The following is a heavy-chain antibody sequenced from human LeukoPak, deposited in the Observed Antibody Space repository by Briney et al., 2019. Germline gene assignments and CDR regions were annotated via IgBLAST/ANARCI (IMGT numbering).Heavy chain of an antibody. J-gene: IGHJ4*02. CDR2: INHSGST. CDR3: ARGADSRGYWGYFDY. CDR1: GGSFSGYY. V-gene: IGHV4-34*01. D-gene: IGHD3-22*01. Sequence: SETLSLTCAVYGGSFSGYYWSWIRQPPGKGLEWIGEINHSGSTNYNPSLKSRVTMSVDTSKNQFSLKLSSVTAADTAVYYCARGADSRGYWGYFDYWGQGTLVTVSS.